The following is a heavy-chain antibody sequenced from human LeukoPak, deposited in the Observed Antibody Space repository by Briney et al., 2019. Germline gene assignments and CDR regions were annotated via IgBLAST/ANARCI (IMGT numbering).Heavy chain of an antibody. CDR2: ISNSGSA. CDR1: GVSISTNY. D-gene: IGHD3-10*01. Sequence: SETLSLTCTVSGVSISTNYWNWIRQSPEKGLEWIGYISNSGSADRHPSLKSRVTISLDPSKNQLSLSLNSVTAAYTAVYFCAGYGHSNYLAYWGQGARVTVSS. J-gene: IGHJ4*02. V-gene: IGHV4-59*13. CDR3: AGYGHSNYLAY.